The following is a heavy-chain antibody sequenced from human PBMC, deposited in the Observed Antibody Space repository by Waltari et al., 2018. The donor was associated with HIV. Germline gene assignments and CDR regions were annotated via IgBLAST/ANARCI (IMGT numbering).Heavy chain of an antibody. V-gene: IGHV4-39*01. J-gene: IGHJ5*01. CDR2: IYYSGLT. Sequence: QLQLQESGPGLVKPSETLSLTCAVSGGSISSSSYYWGWIRQPPGKGLEWSGSIYYSGLTYYNPALKRRVTISVDTSKNQFSLKLSSVTAADTAVYYCARHVRSSIWFDYWGQGTLVTVSS. CDR1: GGSISSSSYY. D-gene: IGHD3-10*02. CDR3: ARHVRSSIWFDY.